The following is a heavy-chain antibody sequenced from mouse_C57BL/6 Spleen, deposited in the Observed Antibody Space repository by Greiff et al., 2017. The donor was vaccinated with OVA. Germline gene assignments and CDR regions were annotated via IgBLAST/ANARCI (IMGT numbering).Heavy chain of an antibody. Sequence: EVKLLESGPGLVKPSQSLSLTCSVTGYSITSGYYWNWIRQFPGNKLEWMGYISYDGSNNYNPSLKNRISITRDTSKNQFFLKLNSVTTEDTATYYCAREDPLRGVGYWGQGTTLTVSS. J-gene: IGHJ2*01. D-gene: IGHD1-1*01. CDR3: AREDPLRGVGY. V-gene: IGHV3-6*01. CDR2: ISYDGSN. CDR1: GYSITSGYY.